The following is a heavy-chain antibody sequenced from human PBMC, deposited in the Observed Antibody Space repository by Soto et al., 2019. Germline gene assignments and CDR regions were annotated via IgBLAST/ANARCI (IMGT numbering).Heavy chain of an antibody. J-gene: IGHJ4*02. V-gene: IGHV4-30-2*01. CDR1: GGSISSGGYS. Sequence: QLQLQESGSGLVKPSQTLSLTCAVSGGSISSGGYSWSWIRQPPGKGLDWIGYIYHSGSTYYNPXPXSXXTISVDRSKIQFSLKLSSVTAADTAVYYCVRVPDYWGQGTLVTVSS. CDR2: IYHSGST. CDR3: VRVPDY.